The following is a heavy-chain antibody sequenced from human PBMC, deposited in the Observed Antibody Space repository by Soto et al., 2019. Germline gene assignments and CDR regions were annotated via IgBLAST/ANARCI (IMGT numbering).Heavy chain of an antibody. D-gene: IGHD2-2*01. CDR1: GGSISSGGYY. CDR2: IYHSGNT. CDR3: ARDASTRWHYFDY. Sequence: SETLSLTCTVSGGSISSGGYYWSWIRQHPEKGLEWIGHIYHSGNTYYNPSLKSRVTISVDTSKNQFSLKLSSVTAADTAVYHCARDASTRWHYFDYWGQGNLVTVSS. V-gene: IGHV4-31*03. J-gene: IGHJ4*02.